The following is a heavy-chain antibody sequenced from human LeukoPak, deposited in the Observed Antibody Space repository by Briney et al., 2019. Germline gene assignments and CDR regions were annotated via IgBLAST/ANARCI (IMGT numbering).Heavy chain of an antibody. CDR3: VKHRQWSHYYYGMDV. J-gene: IGHJ6*02. D-gene: IGHD6-19*01. CDR2: ISGSGGST. CDR1: GFTFSSYA. Sequence: GGSLRLSCAASGFTFSSYAMSWVRQAPGKGLEWVSAISGSGGSTYYADSVKGRFTISRDNSKNTLYLQMNSLRAEDTAVYYCVKHRQWSHYYYGMDVWGQGTTVTVSS. V-gene: IGHV3-23*01.